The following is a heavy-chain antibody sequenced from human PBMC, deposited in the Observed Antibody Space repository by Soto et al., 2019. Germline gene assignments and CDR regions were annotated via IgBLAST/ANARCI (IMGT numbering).Heavy chain of an antibody. CDR2: ISNSGGST. J-gene: IGHJ5*02. CDR3: AKDPPIPYYGGNSRWFDP. CDR1: GFTFSSYP. V-gene: IGHV3-23*01. Sequence: EVQLLESGGGLVQPGGSLRLSCAASGFTFSSYPMSWVRQAPGKGLEWVSSISNSGGSTYYADSVKGRFTISRDNSKNTLYLQMNSLRAEDTAVYYCAKDPPIPYYGGNSRWFDPWGQGTLVTVSS. D-gene: IGHD4-17*01.